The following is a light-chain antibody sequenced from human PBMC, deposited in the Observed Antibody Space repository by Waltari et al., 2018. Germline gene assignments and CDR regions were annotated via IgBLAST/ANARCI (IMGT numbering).Light chain of an antibody. V-gene: IGLV2-14*01. CDR3: SSYTGANTLGV. CDR1: SSNIGGSNY. J-gene: IGLJ3*02. CDR2: EVS. Sequence: QSALTQPASVSGSPGQSIAISCTGSSSNIGGSNYVSWYHHHPGKAPRLIIYEVSTRPPGVSNRFSGSKSANTASLTISGLQAEDEAYYYCSSYTGANTLGVFGGGTKLTVL.